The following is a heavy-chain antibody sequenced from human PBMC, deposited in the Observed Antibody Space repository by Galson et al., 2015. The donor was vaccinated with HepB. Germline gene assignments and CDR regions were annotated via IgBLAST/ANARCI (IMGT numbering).Heavy chain of an antibody. V-gene: IGHV6-1*01. CDR2: TYYRSKWYN. Sequence: CAISGDSVSSNSAAWNWIRQSPSRGLEWLGRTYYRSKWYNDYAVSVKSRITINPDTSKNQFSLQLNSVTPEDTAVYYCARDWTTVLVRSSYYYYGMDVWGQGTTVTVSS. D-gene: IGHD4-17*01. J-gene: IGHJ6*02. CDR1: GDSVSSNSAA. CDR3: ARDWTTVLVRSSYYYYGMDV.